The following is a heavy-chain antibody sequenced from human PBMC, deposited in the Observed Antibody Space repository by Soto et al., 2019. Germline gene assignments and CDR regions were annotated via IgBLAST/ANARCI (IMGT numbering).Heavy chain of an antibody. D-gene: IGHD5-12*01. CDR2: INSDGSST. V-gene: IGHV3-74*01. J-gene: IGHJ6*03. CDR3: AREYIVATYYYYYYMDV. Sequence: EVQLVESGGGLVQPGGSLRLSCAASGFTFSSYWMHWVRQAPGKGLVWVSRINSDGSSTSYADSVKGRFTITRDNAKNTLYLQMNSLRAEDTAVYYCAREYIVATYYYYYYMDVWGKGTTVTVSS. CDR1: GFTFSSYW.